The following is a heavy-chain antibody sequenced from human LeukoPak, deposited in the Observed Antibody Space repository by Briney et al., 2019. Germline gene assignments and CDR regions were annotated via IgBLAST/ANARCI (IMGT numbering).Heavy chain of an antibody. D-gene: IGHD2-15*01. J-gene: IGHJ4*02. V-gene: IGHV4-38-2*02. CDR2: IYHSGST. CDR3: ARDTVCSGGSCYSDY. CDR1: GDSISSGYY. Sequence: SETLSLTCTVSGDSISSGYYWGWIRQPPGKALEWIGSIYHSGSTYNNPSLKSRVTISVDTSKNQFSLKLSSVTAADTAVYYCARDTVCSGGSCYSDYWGQGTLVTVSS.